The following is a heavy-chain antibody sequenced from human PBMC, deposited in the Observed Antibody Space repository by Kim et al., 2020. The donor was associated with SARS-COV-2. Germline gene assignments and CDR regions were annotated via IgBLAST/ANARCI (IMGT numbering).Heavy chain of an antibody. V-gene: IGHV4-59*01. J-gene: IGHJ4*02. Sequence: STNYNPSDKTRVTLSADTSKDQFYLKLSSVTAADTAVYYCARAIRHFGYWGQGTLVTGSS. CDR2: ST. D-gene: IGHD3-3*01. CDR3: ARAIRHFGY.